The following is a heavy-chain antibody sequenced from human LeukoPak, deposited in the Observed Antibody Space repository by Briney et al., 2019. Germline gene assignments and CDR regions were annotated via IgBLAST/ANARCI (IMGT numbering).Heavy chain of an antibody. J-gene: IGHJ4*02. D-gene: IGHD3-3*01. V-gene: IGHV4-34*01. CDR1: GGSFSGYY. CDR3: AMRRGVRRFFGYFHY. CDR2: INHSGST. Sequence: SETLSLTCAVYGGSFSGYYWSWIRQPPGKGLEWIGEINHSGSTNYNPSLKSRVTISVDTSKNQFSLKLSSVTAADTAVCYCAMRRGVRRFFGYFHYWGQGTLVNVSS.